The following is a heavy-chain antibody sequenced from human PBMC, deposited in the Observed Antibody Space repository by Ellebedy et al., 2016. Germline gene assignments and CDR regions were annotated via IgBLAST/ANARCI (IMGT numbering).Heavy chain of an antibody. CDR1: GFTFRNYG. CDR3: ARDPDTAMALDY. J-gene: IGHJ4*02. D-gene: IGHD5-18*01. CDR2: IAHDGSVQ. Sequence: GGSLRLSXAASGFTFRNYGMQWVRQAPDKGLEWLGVIAHDGSVQYYADSVKGRFTISRDNSKNTLYLQMNSLRAEDTAVYYCARDPDTAMALDYWGQGTLVTVSS. V-gene: IGHV3-30*03.